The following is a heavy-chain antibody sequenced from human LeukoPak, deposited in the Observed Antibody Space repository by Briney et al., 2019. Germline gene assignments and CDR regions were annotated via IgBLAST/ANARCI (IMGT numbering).Heavy chain of an antibody. Sequence: SETLSLTCTVSGGSISSSSYYWGWIRQPPGKGLEWIGSIYYSGSTYYNPSLKSRVTISVDTSKNQFSLKLSSVTAADTAVYYCARRGRCGGDCYSAFDIWGQGTMVTVSS. D-gene: IGHD2-21*02. V-gene: IGHV4-39*07. CDR2: IYYSGST. J-gene: IGHJ3*02. CDR3: ARRGRCGGDCYSAFDI. CDR1: GGSISSSSYY.